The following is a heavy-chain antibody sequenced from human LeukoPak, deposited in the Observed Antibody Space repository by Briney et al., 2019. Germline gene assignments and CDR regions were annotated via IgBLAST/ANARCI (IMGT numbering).Heavy chain of an antibody. V-gene: IGHV3-30*02. J-gene: IGHJ4*02. CDR2: IRYDGSNK. CDR1: GFTFSSYG. CDR3: AQDSGSRFYDYVWGSYPEEDY. D-gene: IGHD3-16*02. Sequence: PGGSLRLSCAASGFTFSSYGMHWVRQAPGKGLEWVAFIRYDGSNKYYADPVKGRFTISRDNSKNTLYLQMNSLRAEDTAVYYCAQDSGSRFYDYVWGSYPEEDYWGQGTLVTVSS.